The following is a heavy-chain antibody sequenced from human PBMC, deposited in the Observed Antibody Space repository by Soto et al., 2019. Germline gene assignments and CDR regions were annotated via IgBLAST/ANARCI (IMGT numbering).Heavy chain of an antibody. CDR1: GGSFNDYY. D-gene: IGHD1-20*01. V-gene: IGHV4-34*01. J-gene: IGHJ3*02. CDR3: GRVYRNPRVPEGFYN. Sequence: SETLSLTCAVSGGSFNDYYWSWIRQPPGKGLEWIGEIKHSGLTNYNSSLKSRITMSVDTTKNRFSLKLSSVTAADTAVYYCGRVYRNPRVPEGFYNWGQGTVVTVSS. CDR2: IKHSGLT.